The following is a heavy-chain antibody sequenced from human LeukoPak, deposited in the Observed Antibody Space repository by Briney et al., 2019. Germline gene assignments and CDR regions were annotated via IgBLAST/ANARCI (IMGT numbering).Heavy chain of an antibody. J-gene: IGHJ4*02. V-gene: IGHV1-69*04. CDR3: ARDVNPEDYFDY. CDR1: GGTFSSYA. Sequence: GASVKVSCKASGGTFSSYAISWVRQAPGQGLEWMGRIIPILGIANYAQKFQGRVTITADKSTSTAYMELSSLRSEDTAVYYCARDVNPEDYFDYWGQGTLVTVSS. CDR2: IIPILGIA.